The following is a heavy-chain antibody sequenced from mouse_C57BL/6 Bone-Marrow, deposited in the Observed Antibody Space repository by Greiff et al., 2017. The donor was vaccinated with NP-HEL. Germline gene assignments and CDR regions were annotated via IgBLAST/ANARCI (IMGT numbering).Heavy chain of an antibody. D-gene: IGHD1-1*01. Sequence: EVQLKQSGPELVKPGASVKISCKASGYTFTDYYMNWVKQSHGKSLEWIGDINPNNGGTSYNQKFKGKATLTVDKSSSTAYMELRSLTSEDSAVYYCAREGDYYGSRGNNYWGQGTTLTVSS. CDR3: AREGDYYGSRGNNY. CDR2: INPNNGGT. J-gene: IGHJ2*01. V-gene: IGHV1-26*01. CDR1: GYTFTDYY.